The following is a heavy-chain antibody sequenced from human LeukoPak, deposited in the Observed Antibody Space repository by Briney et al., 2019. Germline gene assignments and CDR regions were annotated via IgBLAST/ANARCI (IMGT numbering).Heavy chain of an antibody. CDR1: GFTFSSYA. CDR2: INTDGSAT. V-gene: IGHV3-74*01. J-gene: IGHJ4*02. Sequence: GRSLRLSCAASGFTFSSYAMHWVRQAPGKGLEWVSRINTDGSATGHADSVKGRFTISRDNAKNTVYLQMKSLRAEDTAIYYCARDGYCSSSSCYPDYWGQGTLVTVSS. D-gene: IGHD2-2*01. CDR3: ARDGYCSSSSCYPDY.